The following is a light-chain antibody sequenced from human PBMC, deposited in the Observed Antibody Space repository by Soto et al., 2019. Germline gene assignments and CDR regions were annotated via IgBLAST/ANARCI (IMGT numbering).Light chain of an antibody. J-gene: IGLJ1*01. V-gene: IGLV2-14*01. CDR2: EVT. Sequence: QSVLTQPASVSWSPGQSITVSCTGTSSDICGYNYVSWYQQHPGKAPKLMVYEVTNPPSGVSDRFSGSKSGNTASLPISGLQAYDEGYYYCSSYTSRSTLYVFGNGTKLTV. CDR1: SSDICGYNY. CDR3: SSYTSRSTLYV.